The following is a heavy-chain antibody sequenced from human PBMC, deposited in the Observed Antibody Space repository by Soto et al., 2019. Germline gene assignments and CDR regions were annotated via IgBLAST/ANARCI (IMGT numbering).Heavy chain of an antibody. CDR3: AKRTVGWYFDL. Sequence: EVQLLESGGGLVQXGGSLRLSCAASGFTFSSYAMSWVRQAPGKGLEWVSAISGSGDSTYYADSVKGQFTISRDNSKNTQYRKMNSLRAEDPGVYYCAKRTVGWYFDLWGRGTLVTVSS. CDR2: ISGSGDST. V-gene: IGHV3-23*01. CDR1: GFTFSSYA. D-gene: IGHD4-17*01. J-gene: IGHJ2*01.